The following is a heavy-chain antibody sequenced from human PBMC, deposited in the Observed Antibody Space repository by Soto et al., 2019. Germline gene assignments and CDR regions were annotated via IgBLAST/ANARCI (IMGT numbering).Heavy chain of an antibody. D-gene: IGHD2-21*01. Sequence: GGSQRLSCAASGFTFSSYAMHWVRQAPGKGLEWVAVISYDGSNKYYADSVKGRFTISRDNSKNTLYLQMNSLRAEDTAVYYCARVSVMATIRGFDYWGQGTLVTVSS. CDR1: GFTFSSYA. CDR2: ISYDGSNK. CDR3: ARVSVMATIRGFDY. J-gene: IGHJ4*02. V-gene: IGHV3-30*04.